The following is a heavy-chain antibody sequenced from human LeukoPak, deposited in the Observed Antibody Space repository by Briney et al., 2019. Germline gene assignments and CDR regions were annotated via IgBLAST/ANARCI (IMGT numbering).Heavy chain of an antibody. CDR1: GGFFSSYS. V-gene: IGHV4-59*08. CDR2: IYYTGST. CDR3: ARSGGYSYDLDY. J-gene: IGHJ4*02. D-gene: IGHD5-18*01. Sequence: SETLSLTCTVSGGFFSSYSRSWIRQPPGKGLEWIGYIYYTGSTNYNPSLKSRVTMSVDTSKNQFSLKLSSVTAADTAVYYCARSGGYSYDLDYWGQGTLVTVSS.